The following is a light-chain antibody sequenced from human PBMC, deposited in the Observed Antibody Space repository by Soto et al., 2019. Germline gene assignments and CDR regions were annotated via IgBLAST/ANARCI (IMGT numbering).Light chain of an antibody. V-gene: IGKV3-11*01. CDR3: QQRSNWPST. J-gene: IGKJ1*01. Sequence: DTMLTQSPGTLALSPGEGATLSCRASQSLSGRYLAWYQQKPGQAPRLLIYDASNRATGIPARFSGSGSGTDFTLTISSLEPEDFAVYYCQQRSNWPSTFGQGTKVDIK. CDR1: QSLSGRY. CDR2: DAS.